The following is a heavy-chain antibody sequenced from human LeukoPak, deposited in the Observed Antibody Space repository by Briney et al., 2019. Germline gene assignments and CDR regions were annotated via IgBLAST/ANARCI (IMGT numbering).Heavy chain of an antibody. CDR1: GYTFTGYD. V-gene: IGHV1-2*04. J-gene: IGHJ6*02. D-gene: IGHD2-2*01. Sequence: ASVKVSCKASGYTFTGYDVHWVRQAPGQGLEWMGWINPNSGGTNYAQKFQGWVTMTRDTSISTAYMELSRLRSDDTAVYYCARGHSIVVVPAATRKYYYYGMDVWAKGPRSPSP. CDR3: ARGHSIVVVPAATRKYYYYGMDV. CDR2: INPNSGGT.